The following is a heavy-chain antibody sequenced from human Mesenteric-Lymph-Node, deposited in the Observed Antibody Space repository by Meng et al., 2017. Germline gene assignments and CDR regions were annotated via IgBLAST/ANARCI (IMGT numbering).Heavy chain of an antibody. CDR2: LKQDGSGG. CDR3: ARRLPFYGMDV. Sequence: GESLKISCVASGFSFSNYYMTWVRQAPGKGLEWVATLKQDGSGGGYVESVKGRFTISRDNAKNSLYLQLNSLRVEDTAVYYCARRLPFYGMDVWGQGTTVTVSS. J-gene: IGHJ6*02. CDR1: GFSFSNYY. V-gene: IGHV3-7*01.